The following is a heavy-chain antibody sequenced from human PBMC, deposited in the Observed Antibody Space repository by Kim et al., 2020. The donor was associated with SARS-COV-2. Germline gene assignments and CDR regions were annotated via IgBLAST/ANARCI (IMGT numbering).Heavy chain of an antibody. D-gene: IGHD6-19*01. V-gene: IGHV3-30*01. J-gene: IGHJ4*02. Sequence: GRFTISRDNSKNTLYLQMNSLRAEDTAVYYCARDPYIAVAGDPRWSYFDYWGQGTLVTVSS. CDR3: ARDPYIAVAGDPRWSYFDY.